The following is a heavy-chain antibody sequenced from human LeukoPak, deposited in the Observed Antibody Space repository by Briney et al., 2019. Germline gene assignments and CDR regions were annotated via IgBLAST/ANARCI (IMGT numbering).Heavy chain of an antibody. CDR2: ISSGSRDI. CDR1: GFRFDSYS. Sequence: GGSLRLSCAAFGFRFDSYSMNWVRQAPGKGLEWLSFISSGSRDIYYADSVKGRFTISRDNAKNSLYLQMNSLRAEDTAVYYCARRKYYYDSSGYSRYFDYWGQGTLVTVSS. J-gene: IGHJ4*02. D-gene: IGHD3-22*01. V-gene: IGHV3-21*05. CDR3: ARRKYYYDSSGYSRYFDY.